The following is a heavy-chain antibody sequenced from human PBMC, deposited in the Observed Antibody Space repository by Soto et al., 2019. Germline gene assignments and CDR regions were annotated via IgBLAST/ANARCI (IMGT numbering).Heavy chain of an antibody. CDR1: GYTFTNYG. D-gene: IGHD4-17*01. V-gene: IGHV1-18*01. CDR3: ARDLGDYEASSNWFDP. J-gene: IGHJ5*02. Sequence: ASVKVSCKASGYTFTNYGISWVRQAPGQGLEWMGWISAHNGNTKNVRKFQGRVTMTTDTSTSTAYMELRSLRSDDTAVYYCARDLGDYEASSNWFDPWGQGTLVTVSS. CDR2: ISAHNGNT.